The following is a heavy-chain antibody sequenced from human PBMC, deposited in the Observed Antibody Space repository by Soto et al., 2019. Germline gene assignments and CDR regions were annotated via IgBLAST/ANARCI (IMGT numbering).Heavy chain of an antibody. CDR1: GGSISSYY. CDR2: IYYSGST. J-gene: IGHJ4*02. D-gene: IGHD5-12*01. V-gene: IGHV4-59*01. Sequence: QVQLQESGPGLVKPSETLSLTCTVSGGSISSYYWSWIRQPPGKGLEWIGYIYYSGSTNYHPSLKSRVTISVDTSKNQFSLKLSSVTAADTAVYYCARGSPVATKMGYFDYWGQGTLVTVSS. CDR3: ARGSPVATKMGYFDY.